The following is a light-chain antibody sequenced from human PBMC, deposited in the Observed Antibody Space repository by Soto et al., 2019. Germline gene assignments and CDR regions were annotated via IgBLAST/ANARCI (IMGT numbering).Light chain of an antibody. CDR1: QSVNTY. CDR3: QQYGSSGT. CDR2: GAS. V-gene: IGKV3-20*01. Sequence: VLTQSPATLSLSPGERATLSCRASQSVNTYLAWYQQKPGQAPRLLIYGASNRATGIPDRFSGSGSGTDFTLTISRLEPEDFAVYYCQQYGSSGTFGQGTKVEIK. J-gene: IGKJ1*01.